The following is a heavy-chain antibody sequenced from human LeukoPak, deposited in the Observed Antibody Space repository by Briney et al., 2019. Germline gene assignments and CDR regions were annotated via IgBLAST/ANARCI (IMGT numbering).Heavy chain of an antibody. CDR2: INHSGST. Sequence: SETLSLTCALYGGSFSGYYWSWIRQPPGKGLEWIGEINHSGSTNYNPSLKSRVTISVDTSKNQFSLKLSSVTAADTAVYYCASSGGRDFGYWGQGTLVTVSS. D-gene: IGHD3-10*01. J-gene: IGHJ4*02. CDR1: GGSFSGYY. CDR3: ASSGGRDFGY. V-gene: IGHV4-34*01.